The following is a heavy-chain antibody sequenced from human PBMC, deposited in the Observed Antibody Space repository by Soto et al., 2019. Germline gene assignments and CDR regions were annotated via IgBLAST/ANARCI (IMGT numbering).Heavy chain of an antibody. V-gene: IGHV4-34*01. J-gene: IGHJ4*02. D-gene: IGHD5-18*01. CDR1: GGSFSGYY. CDR3: ARVFIQLWSIDY. Sequence: QVQLQPWGAGLLKPSETLSLTCAVYGGSFSGYYWSWIRQPPGKGLEWIGEINHSGSTNYNPSRKSRVTISVYTSKIQFSLKLSSVTAADTAVYYFARVFIQLWSIDYWGQGTLVTVSS. CDR2: INHSGST.